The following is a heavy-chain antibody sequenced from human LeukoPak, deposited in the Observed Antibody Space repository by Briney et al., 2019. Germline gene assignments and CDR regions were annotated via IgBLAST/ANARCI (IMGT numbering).Heavy chain of an antibody. CDR3: ARDKGWYSSGWYYFDY. CDR1: GFTFSSYG. Sequence: GGSLRLSCAASGFTFSSYGMHWVRQAPGKGLEWVAVISYDGSNKYYADSVKGRSTISRDNSKNTLYLQMNSLRAEDTAVYYCARDKGWYSSGWYYFDYWGQGTLVTVSS. J-gene: IGHJ4*02. D-gene: IGHD6-19*01. V-gene: IGHV3-30*03. CDR2: ISYDGSNK.